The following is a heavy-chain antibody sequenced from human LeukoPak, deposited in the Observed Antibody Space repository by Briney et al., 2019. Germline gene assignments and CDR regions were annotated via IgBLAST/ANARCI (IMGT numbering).Heavy chain of an antibody. Sequence: SETLYLTCTVSGGSISSSSYYWGWIRQPPGKGLEWIGSIYYSGSTYYNPSLKSRVTISVDTSKNQFSLKLSSVTAADTAVYYCARHNKHYVWWSYPDWGQGTLVTVSS. J-gene: IGHJ4*02. CDR1: GGSISSSSYY. CDR2: IYYSGST. D-gene: IGHD3-16*02. V-gene: IGHV4-39*01. CDR3: ARHNKHYVWWSYPD.